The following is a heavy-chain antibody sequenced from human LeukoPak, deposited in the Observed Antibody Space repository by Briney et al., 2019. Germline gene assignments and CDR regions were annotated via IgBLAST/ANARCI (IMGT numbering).Heavy chain of an antibody. CDR2: IYHSGST. V-gene: IGHV4-38-2*02. CDR3: ARGIYWFDP. Sequence: SETLSLTCSVSGYSISSGYYWGWIRQPPGKGLEWIGSIYHSGSTYYNPSLKSRVTISVDTSKNQFSLKLSSVTAADTAVYYCARGIYWFDPWGQGTLVTVSS. J-gene: IGHJ5*02. CDR1: GYSISSGYY.